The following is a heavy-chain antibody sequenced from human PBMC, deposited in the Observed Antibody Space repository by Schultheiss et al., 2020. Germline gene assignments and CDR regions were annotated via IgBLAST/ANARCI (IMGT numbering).Heavy chain of an antibody. V-gene: IGHV3-23*01. CDR3: ARDGELYERHSGSYPDDY. Sequence: GGSLRLSCAASGFTFSSYAMSWVRQAPGKGLEWVSAISGSGGSTYYADSVKGRFTISRDNSKNTLYLQMNSLRAEDTAVYYCARDGELYERHSGSYPDDYWGEAT. D-gene: IGHD1-26*01. CDR2: ISGSGGST. CDR1: GFTFSSYA. J-gene: IGHJ4*02.